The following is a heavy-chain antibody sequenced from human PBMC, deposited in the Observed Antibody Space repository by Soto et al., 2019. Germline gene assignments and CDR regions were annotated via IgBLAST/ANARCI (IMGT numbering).Heavy chain of an antibody. J-gene: IGHJ6*02. Sequence: ASVKVSCKASGFTFTSSAVQWVRQARGQRLEWIGWIVVGSGNTNYAQKFQERVTITRDMSTSTAYMELSSLRSEDTAVYYCAAAGDGIVGAYYGMDVWGQGTTVTVSS. CDR1: GFTFTSSA. V-gene: IGHV1-58*01. CDR2: IVVGSGNT. CDR3: AAAGDGIVGAYYGMDV. D-gene: IGHD1-26*01.